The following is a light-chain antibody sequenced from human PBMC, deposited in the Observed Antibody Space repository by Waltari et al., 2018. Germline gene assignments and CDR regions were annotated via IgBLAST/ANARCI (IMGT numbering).Light chain of an antibody. CDR3: VQALQALS. CDR2: LGS. V-gene: IGKV2-28*01. J-gene: IGKJ4*01. CDR1: QSLLHSDGYNR. Sequence: DIVMTQSPLSLPVTPGESVSISCRSSQSLLHSDGYNRLNWYLQKPGQSPQLLIYLGSNRASGVPDRFSCSASGTDFTLKISRVEAEDVGVYYCVQALQALSFGGGTKVEIK.